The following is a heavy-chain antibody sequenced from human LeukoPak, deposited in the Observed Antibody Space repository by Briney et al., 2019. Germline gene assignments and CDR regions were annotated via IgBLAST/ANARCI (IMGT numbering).Heavy chain of an antibody. J-gene: IGHJ4*02. Sequence: GGSLRLSCAASGFTFSDFDMNWVRQAPGKGPEWVSHISHSGISTYYADSVKGRFTVSRDNSKNTLYLQMNSLRAEETALYCCAKQVAVAGIDYWGQGTLVTVSS. CDR1: GFTFSDFD. CDR3: AKQVAVAGIDY. V-gene: IGHV3-23*01. CDR2: ISHSGIST. D-gene: IGHD6-19*01.